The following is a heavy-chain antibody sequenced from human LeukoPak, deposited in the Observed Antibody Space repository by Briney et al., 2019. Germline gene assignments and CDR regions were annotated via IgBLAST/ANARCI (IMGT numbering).Heavy chain of an antibody. CDR2: IDPSDSYS. Sequence: GESLKISCTGSGYTFTNYGISWVRQMPEKGLEWMGRIDPSDSYSNYGPSFQGHVTISADRSTSTAYLQWRSLKASDTAMYYCARQLDYYDKRDYWGQGTLVTVAS. D-gene: IGHD3-22*01. V-gene: IGHV5-10-1*01. J-gene: IGHJ4*02. CDR1: GYTFTNYG. CDR3: ARQLDYYDKRDY.